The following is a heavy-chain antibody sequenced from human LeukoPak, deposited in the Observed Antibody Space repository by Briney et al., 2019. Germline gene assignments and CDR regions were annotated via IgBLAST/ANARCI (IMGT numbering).Heavy chain of an antibody. D-gene: IGHD3-22*01. CDR1: GGSFSGYY. Sequence: SETLSLTCAVYGGSFSGYYWSWIRQPPGKGLEWIGEINHSGSTNYNPSLKSRVTISVGTSKNQFSLRLSSVTAADTAVYYCARGLGGTGGYSSGYYHYYYYYYMDVWGKGTTVTVSS. J-gene: IGHJ6*03. V-gene: IGHV4-34*01. CDR2: INHSGST. CDR3: ARGLGGTGGYSSGYYHYYYYYYMDV.